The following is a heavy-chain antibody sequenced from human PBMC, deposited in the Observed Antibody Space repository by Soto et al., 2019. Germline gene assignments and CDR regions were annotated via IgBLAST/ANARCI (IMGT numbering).Heavy chain of an antibody. CDR3: ARSTSGSYYKPYNWFDP. J-gene: IGHJ5*02. CDR1: GGSVSSSSYY. V-gene: IGHV4-39*07. D-gene: IGHD3-10*01. Sequence: SETLSLTCTVSGGSVSSSSYYWGWVRQPPGKGLEWIGNVYYSGSTNYNPSLKSRVTISVDTSKNQFSLKLSSVTAADTAVYYCARSTSGSYYKPYNWFDPWGQGTLVTVSS. CDR2: VYYSGST.